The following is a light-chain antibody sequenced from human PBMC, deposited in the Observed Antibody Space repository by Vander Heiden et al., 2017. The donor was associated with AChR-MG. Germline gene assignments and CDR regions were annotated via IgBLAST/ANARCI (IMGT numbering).Light chain of an antibody. CDR2: SNN. Sequence: QSVLTQPPSVSGTPAQRVTISCSGSFSNLGTSTGNWYQQLPGTAPKLLIYSNNQRPSGVPDRFSGSKSGTSASLAISGLQSEDEADYYCAAWDDRLNGWVFGGGTRLTVL. V-gene: IGLV1-44*01. J-gene: IGLJ3*02. CDR3: AAWDDRLNGWV. CDR1: FSNLGTST.